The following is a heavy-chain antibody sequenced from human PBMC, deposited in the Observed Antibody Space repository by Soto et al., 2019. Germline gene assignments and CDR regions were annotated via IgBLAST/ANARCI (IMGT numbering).Heavy chain of an antibody. CDR2: TYYRSKWYN. Sequence: SQTLSLTCAISGDIVSSNNAAWNWIGQSPSRGLEWLGRTYYRSKWYNEYAVSVKSRITFYSDTSKNQFSLQLNSVSPEDTAIYYCAREPNYYGMDVWGQGTTVTVSS. V-gene: IGHV6-1*01. J-gene: IGHJ6*02. CDR1: GDIVSSNNAA. CDR3: AREPNYYGMDV.